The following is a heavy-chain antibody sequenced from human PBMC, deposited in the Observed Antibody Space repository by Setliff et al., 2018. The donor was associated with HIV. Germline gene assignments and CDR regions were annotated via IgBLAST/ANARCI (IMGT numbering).Heavy chain of an antibody. J-gene: IGHJ4*02. Sequence: PGGSLRLSWGSGFTFSTYAMNWIRQAPGKGLEWVSYISSSGSTIYYADSVKGRFTISRDNAKNSLYLQMNSLRAEDTAVYYCAKDRYYDSSGSPFDYWGQGTLVTVSS. CDR3: AKDRYYDSSGSPFDY. CDR2: ISSSGSTI. D-gene: IGHD3-22*01. V-gene: IGHV3-48*04. CDR1: GFTFSTYA.